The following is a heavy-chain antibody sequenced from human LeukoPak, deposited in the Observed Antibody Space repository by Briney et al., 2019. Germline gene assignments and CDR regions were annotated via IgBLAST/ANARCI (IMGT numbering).Heavy chain of an antibody. Sequence: GGSLRLSCAASGFTVSSNYMSWVRQAPGKGLEWVSVIYSGGSTYYADSVKGRFTISRDNSKNTLYLQMNSLRAEDTAVYYCAKQHAATGGYFDYWGQGTLVTVSS. CDR3: AKQHAATGGYFDY. CDR1: GFTVSSNY. CDR2: IYSGGST. J-gene: IGHJ4*02. D-gene: IGHD6-25*01. V-gene: IGHV3-53*01.